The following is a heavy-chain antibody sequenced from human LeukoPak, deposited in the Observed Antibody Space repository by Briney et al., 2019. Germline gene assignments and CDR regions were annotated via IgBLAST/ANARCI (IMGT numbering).Heavy chain of an antibody. CDR3: SRSGPGSCSGGSCYSNY. J-gene: IGHJ4*02. CDR2: INLSGGST. CDR1: GYTFTSYH. V-gene: IGHV1-46*01. Sequence: ASVKVSCKASGYTFTSYHMHWVRQAPGQGLEWMGKINLSGGSTTYAQKFQGRVTMTTDTSTNTAYMELRSLRSDDTAVYYCSRSGPGSCSGGSCYSNYWGQGTLVTVSS. D-gene: IGHD2-15*01.